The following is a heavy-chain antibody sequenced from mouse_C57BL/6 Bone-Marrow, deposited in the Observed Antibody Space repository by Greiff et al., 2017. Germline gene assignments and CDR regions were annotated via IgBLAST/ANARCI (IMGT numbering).Heavy chain of an antibody. CDR3: ARSILRFYWYFDV. D-gene: IGHD2-10*02. Sequence: DVMLVESGGGLVKPGGSLKLSCAASGFTFSDSGMHWVRQAPEKGLEWVAYISSGSSTIYYADKVKGRFTISRDNAKHTLCLQRTSLTSEDTAMYYCARSILRFYWYFDVWCTGTTVTVSS. J-gene: IGHJ1*03. CDR2: ISSGSSTI. CDR1: GFTFSDSG. V-gene: IGHV5-17*01.